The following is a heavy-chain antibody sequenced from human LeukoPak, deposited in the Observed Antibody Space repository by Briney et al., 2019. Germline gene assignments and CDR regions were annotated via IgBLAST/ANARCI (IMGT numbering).Heavy chain of an antibody. D-gene: IGHD1-26*01. CDR2: INHSGST. V-gene: IGHV4-34*01. Sequence: PSETLSLTCAVYGGSFSGYYWSWIRQPPGKGLEWIGEINHSGSTNYNPSLKSRVTISVDTSKNQFSLKLSSVTAADTAVYYCARLMWELPFDYWGQGTLVTVSS. J-gene: IGHJ4*02. CDR3: ARLMWELPFDY. CDR1: GGSFSGYY.